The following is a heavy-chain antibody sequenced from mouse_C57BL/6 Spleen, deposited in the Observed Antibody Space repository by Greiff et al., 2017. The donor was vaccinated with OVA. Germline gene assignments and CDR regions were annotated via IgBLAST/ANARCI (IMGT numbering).Heavy chain of an antibody. D-gene: IGHD1-1*01. V-gene: IGHV5-4*01. Sequence: EVQLVESGGGLVKPGGSLKLSCAASGFTFSSYAMSWVRQTPEKRLEWVATISDGGSYTYYPDNVKGRFTISRDNAKNNLYLQMSHLKSEDTAMYYCAREDGSSLAWFAYWGQGTLVTVSA. J-gene: IGHJ3*01. CDR3: AREDGSSLAWFAY. CDR2: ISDGGSYT. CDR1: GFTFSSYA.